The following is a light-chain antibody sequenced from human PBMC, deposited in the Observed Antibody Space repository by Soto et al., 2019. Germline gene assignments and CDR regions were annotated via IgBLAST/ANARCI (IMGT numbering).Light chain of an antibody. CDR1: QSISSW. V-gene: IGKV1-5*03. CDR2: KAS. CDR3: QQYDYYPYT. Sequence: DIQMTQSPSTLSASVGDRVTITCRASQSISSWLAWYQQKPGEAPKFLIYKASSLETGVPSRFRGSGSGTEFTLTISSLQPDDFATYYCQQYDYYPYTFGQGTKLEIK. J-gene: IGKJ2*01.